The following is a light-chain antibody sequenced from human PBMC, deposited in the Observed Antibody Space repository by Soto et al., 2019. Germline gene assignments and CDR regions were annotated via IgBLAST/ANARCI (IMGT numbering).Light chain of an antibody. CDR2: SDT. CDR1: TSNIGRNA. CDR3: AAWDDSLNGVT. J-gene: IGLJ1*01. V-gene: IGLV1-44*01. Sequence: QSVLTQPPSASGTPGQGVTISYSGGTSNIGRNAVSWYQQLPGTAPDLLIYSDTQRPSGVPDRFSGSKSGTSASLAISGLQSEDEADYYCAAWDDSLNGVTFGTGTKLTVL.